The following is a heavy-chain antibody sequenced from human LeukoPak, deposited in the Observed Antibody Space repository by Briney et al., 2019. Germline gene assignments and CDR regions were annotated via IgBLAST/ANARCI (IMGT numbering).Heavy chain of an antibody. D-gene: IGHD3-9*01. J-gene: IGHJ4*02. Sequence: ASVTVSCKASGGTFSSYAISWVRQAPGQGLEWMGGIIPIFGTANYAQKFQGRVTITADKSTSTAYMELSSLRSEDTAVYYCARGYYYDILTGYGPYFDYWGQGTLVTVSS. CDR2: IIPIFGTA. V-gene: IGHV1-69*06. CDR1: GGTFSSYA. CDR3: ARGYYYDILTGYGPYFDY.